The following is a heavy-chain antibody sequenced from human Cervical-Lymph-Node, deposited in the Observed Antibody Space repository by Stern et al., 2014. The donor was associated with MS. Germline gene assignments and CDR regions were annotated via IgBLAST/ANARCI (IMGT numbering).Heavy chain of an antibody. CDR1: GYTFHSYG. J-gene: IGHJ6*02. Sequence: VQLVQSGAEVKKPGASVKVSCKASGYTFHSYGISWVRQAPGQGLEGLGWISAYHGNTNYAQKLQGRVTMTTDTSTSTAYMELRSLRSDDTAVYYFARAAGLNGYYYGMDFWGQGTTVTVSS. CDR3: ARAAGLNGYYYGMDF. CDR2: ISAYHGNT. D-gene: IGHD3-22*01. V-gene: IGHV1-18*01.